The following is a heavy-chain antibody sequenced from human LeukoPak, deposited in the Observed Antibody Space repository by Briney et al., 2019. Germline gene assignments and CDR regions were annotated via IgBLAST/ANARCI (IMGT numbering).Heavy chain of an antibody. J-gene: IGHJ4*02. V-gene: IGHV4-61*02. D-gene: IGHD3-10*01. Sequence: SQTLSLTCTVSGGSISSSGHYWSWIRQPAGKGLEYLGRIYSTGSTNYNPSLRSRVTISLDTSKNHFSLKLSSVTAADTAVYYCARDQTYSGSGIYTYFDYWGQGILVTVSS. CDR3: ARDQTYSGSGIYTYFDY. CDR1: GGSISSSGHY. CDR2: IYSTGST.